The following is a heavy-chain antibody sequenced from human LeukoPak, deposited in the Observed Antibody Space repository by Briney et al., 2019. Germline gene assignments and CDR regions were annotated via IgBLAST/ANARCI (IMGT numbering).Heavy chain of an antibody. CDR1: GGTFSSYA. J-gene: IGHJ4*02. CDR2: IIPILGIA. V-gene: IGHV1-69*04. Sequence: SVKVSCKASGGTFSSYAISWVRQAPGQGLEWMGRIIPILGIANYAQKFQGRVTITVDKSTSTAYMELSSLRSEDTAVYYCAKPPFPYCSSTSCSSPPGDYWGQGTLVTVSS. CDR3: AKPPFPYCSSTSCSSPPGDY. D-gene: IGHD2-2*01.